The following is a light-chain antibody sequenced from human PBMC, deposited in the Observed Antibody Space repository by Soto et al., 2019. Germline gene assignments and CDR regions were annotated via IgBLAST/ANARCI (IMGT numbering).Light chain of an antibody. Sequence: DIHMTQSPSAMSASVGDRVTITCRASQGISNYLAWFQQKPGKVPKRLIYGASSLQSGVPSRFSGSGSGTEFTLTISSLQPEDVATYYCLQHNSYPRTLGQGTKVDIK. CDR3: LQHNSYPRT. J-gene: IGKJ1*01. CDR2: GAS. V-gene: IGKV1-17*03. CDR1: QGISNY.